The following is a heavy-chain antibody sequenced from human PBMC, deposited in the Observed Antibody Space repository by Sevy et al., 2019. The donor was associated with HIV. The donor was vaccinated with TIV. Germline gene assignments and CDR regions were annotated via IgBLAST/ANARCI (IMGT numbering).Heavy chain of an antibody. D-gene: IGHD6-13*01. Sequence: GGSMRLSCAASGFTFSSYWMSWVRQAPGKGLEWVANIKQDGSEKYYVDSVKGRFTISRDNAKNSLYLQMNSLRAEDTAVYYCARWRTPIAAAGYSFSFDYWGQGTLVTVSS. V-gene: IGHV3-7*03. J-gene: IGHJ4*02. CDR2: IKQDGSEK. CDR1: GFTFSSYW. CDR3: ARWRTPIAAAGYSFSFDY.